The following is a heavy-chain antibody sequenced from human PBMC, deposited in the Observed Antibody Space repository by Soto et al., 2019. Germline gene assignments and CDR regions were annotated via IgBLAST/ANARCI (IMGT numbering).Heavy chain of an antibody. J-gene: IGHJ4*02. D-gene: IGHD5-18*01. CDR3: ARHSKDTAMVYFDY. CDR2: IYPGDSDT. V-gene: IGHV5-51*01. CDR1: GYSFTSYW. Sequence: PGESLKISCKGSGYSFTSYWIGWVRQMPGKGLEWMGIIYPGDSDTRYSPSFQGQVTISADKSISTAYLQWRSLKASDTAMYHCARHSKDTAMVYFDYWGQGTLVTVSS.